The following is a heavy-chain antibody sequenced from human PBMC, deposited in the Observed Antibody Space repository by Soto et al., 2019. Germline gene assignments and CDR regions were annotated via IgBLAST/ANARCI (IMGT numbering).Heavy chain of an antibody. Sequence: GGSLRLSCAASGFTFSSYAMSWVRQSPGKGLEWVSAISGSGGSTYYADSVKGRFNISRDNSKNTMYMQMNSLRAEDTAVYYCAKGLSSSSPNFDYWGQGTLVTVYS. J-gene: IGHJ4*02. CDR2: ISGSGGST. CDR1: GFTFSSYA. V-gene: IGHV3-23*01. CDR3: AKGLSSSSPNFDY. D-gene: IGHD6-6*01.